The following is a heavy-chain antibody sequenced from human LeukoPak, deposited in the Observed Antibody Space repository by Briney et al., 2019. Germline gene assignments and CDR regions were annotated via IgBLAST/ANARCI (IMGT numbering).Heavy chain of an antibody. Sequence: SETLSLTCAVYGGSFSGYYWSWIRQPPGKGLEWIGEINHSGSTNYNPSLKSRVTISVDTSKNQFSLKLSSVTAADTAVYYCARHIPFDPWEPGAFDIWGQGTMVTVSS. CDR3: ARHIPFDPWEPGAFDI. J-gene: IGHJ3*02. D-gene: IGHD1-26*01. CDR1: GGSFSGYY. V-gene: IGHV4-34*01. CDR2: INHSGST.